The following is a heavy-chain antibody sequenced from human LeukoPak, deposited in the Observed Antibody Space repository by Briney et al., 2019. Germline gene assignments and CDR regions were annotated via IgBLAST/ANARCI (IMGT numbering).Heavy chain of an antibody. CDR2: ISWNSDSR. J-gene: IGHJ4*02. CDR3: AKAKELYSSGWYGGDY. Sequence: PGGSLRLSCGASGFTFKNYAMHWVRQAPGKGLEWVAGISWNSDSRGYADSVKGRFTISRDNSKNTLYLQMNSLRAEDAAVYYCAKAKELYSSGWYGGDYWGQGTLVTVSS. V-gene: IGHV3-9*01. D-gene: IGHD6-19*01. CDR1: GFTFKNYA.